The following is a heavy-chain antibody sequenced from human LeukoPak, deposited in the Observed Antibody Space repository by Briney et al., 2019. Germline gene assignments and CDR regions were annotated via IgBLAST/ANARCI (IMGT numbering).Heavy chain of an antibody. D-gene: IGHD2-8*02. J-gene: IGHJ6*03. CDR3: ARGFRLTGTGSTPMDV. CDR2: MNPNSGNT. CDR1: GYTFTSYD. V-gene: IGHV1-8*01. Sequence: ASVKVSCKASGYTFTSYDINWVRQATGQGLEGMGWMNPNSGNTGYAQKFQGRVTMTRNTSISTAYMELSSLRSEDTAVYYCARGFRLTGTGSTPMDVWGKGTTVTVSS.